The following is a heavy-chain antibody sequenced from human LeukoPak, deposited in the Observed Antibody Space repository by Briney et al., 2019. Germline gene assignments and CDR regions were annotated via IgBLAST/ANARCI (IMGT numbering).Heavy chain of an antibody. J-gene: IGHJ3*02. CDR2: FDPEDGET. Sequence: EASVKVSCKVSGYTFTELSMHWVRQAPGKGLEWMGGFDPEDGETIYAQKFQGRVTMTEDTSTDTAYMELSSLRSEDTAVYFCARATVMAGYCTTTRCYKPFDIWGQGTMVTVSS. D-gene: IGHD2-2*02. CDR3: ARATVMAGYCTTTRCYKPFDI. V-gene: IGHV1-24*01. CDR1: GYTFTELS.